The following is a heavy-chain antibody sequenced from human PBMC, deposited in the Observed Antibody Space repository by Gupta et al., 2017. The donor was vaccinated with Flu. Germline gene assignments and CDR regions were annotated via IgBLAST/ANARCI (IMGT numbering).Heavy chain of an antibody. CDR2: VSHDGSAE. CDR3: ARFTYCSGGTCFDSLVA. Sequence: VRLVESGGGVVQSGRSLRPPWSTSGFSFNSYDIPRVRQGPGKGLEWVATVSHDGSAEYYGDSVRGRFTISRDSSRNTVHLQMVGLRVEDTAVYFCARFTYCSGGTCFDSLVAWGQGTPVTVSS. J-gene: IGHJ5*02. D-gene: IGHD6-19*01. V-gene: IGHV3-33*03. CDR1: GFSFNSYD.